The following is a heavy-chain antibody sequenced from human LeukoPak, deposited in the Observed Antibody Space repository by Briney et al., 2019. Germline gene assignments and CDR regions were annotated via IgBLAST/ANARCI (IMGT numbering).Heavy chain of an antibody. CDR1: GFTSSSYS. D-gene: IGHD7-27*01. CDR2: ISSSSSTI. Sequence: GGSLRLSCAASGFTSSSYSMNWVRQAPGKGLEWVSYISSSSSTIYYADSVKGRFTISRDNAKNSLYLQMNSLRAEDTAVYYCARDRSIPTVTGDAVYMDVWGKGTTVTVSS. CDR3: ARDRSIPTVTGDAVYMDV. J-gene: IGHJ6*03. V-gene: IGHV3-48*01.